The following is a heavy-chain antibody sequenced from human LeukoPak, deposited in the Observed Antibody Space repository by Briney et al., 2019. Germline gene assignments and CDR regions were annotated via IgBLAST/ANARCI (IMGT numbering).Heavy chain of an antibody. D-gene: IGHD3-22*01. CDR1: GYTFTSYA. Sequence: SVKVSCKASGYTFTSYAISWVRQAPGQGLEWMGGIIPIFGTANYAQKFQGRVTITADESTSTAYMELSSLRSEDTAVYYCARAIDYYDSSGYLYYFDYWGQGTLVTVSS. V-gene: IGHV1-69*13. CDR2: IIPIFGTA. CDR3: ARAIDYYDSSGYLYYFDY. J-gene: IGHJ4*02.